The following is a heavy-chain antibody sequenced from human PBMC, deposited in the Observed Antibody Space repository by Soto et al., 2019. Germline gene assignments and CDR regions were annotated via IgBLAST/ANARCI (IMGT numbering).Heavy chain of an antibody. CDR3: ARDGSSWVYYYAMDV. CDR1: GGSISSYY. D-gene: IGHD6-13*01. CDR2: IYYSGST. Sequence: KTSETLSLTCTVSGGSISSYYWSWIRQPPGRGLEWIGYIYYSGSTNYNPALKSRVTISVDTSKNQFSLKLSSVTAADTAVYYCARDGSSWVYYYAMDVWGQGTTVTVSS. V-gene: IGHV4-59*01. J-gene: IGHJ6*02.